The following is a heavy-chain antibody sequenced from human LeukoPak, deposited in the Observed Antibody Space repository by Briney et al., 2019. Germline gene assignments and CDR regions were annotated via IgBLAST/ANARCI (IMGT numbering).Heavy chain of an antibody. V-gene: IGHV3-23*01. D-gene: IGHD6-19*01. Sequence: PGGSLRLSCAASGFTFDDYAMHWVRQAPGKGLEWVSGISGSGGSTYYADSVKGRFTISRDNSKNTLYLQMNSLRAEDTAVYYCAKDLGLRAVAGTAPRYFQHWGQGTLVTVSS. J-gene: IGHJ1*01. CDR2: ISGSGGST. CDR3: AKDLGLRAVAGTAPRYFQH. CDR1: GFTFDDYA.